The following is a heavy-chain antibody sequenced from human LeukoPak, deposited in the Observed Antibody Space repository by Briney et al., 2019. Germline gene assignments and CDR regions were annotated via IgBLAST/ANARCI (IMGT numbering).Heavy chain of an antibody. CDR1: GGTFSSYA. V-gene: IGHV1-69*13. CDR2: IIPIFGTA. J-gene: IGHJ4*02. CDR3: ARDSYYYDSSGYYYFDC. Sequence: ASVKVSCKASGGTFSSYAISWVRQAPGQGLEWMGGIIPIFGTANYAQKFQGRVTITADESTSTAYMELSSLRSEDTAVYYCARDSYYYDSSGYYYFDCWGQGTLVTVSS. D-gene: IGHD3-22*01.